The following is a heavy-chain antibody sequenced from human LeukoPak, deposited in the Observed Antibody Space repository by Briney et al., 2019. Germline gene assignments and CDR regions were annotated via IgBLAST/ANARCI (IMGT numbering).Heavy chain of an antibody. CDR2: IGYDESNK. J-gene: IGHJ4*02. Sequence: GGSLTLSCAASGFTFSSHGMHWVRQAPGKGLEWVAFIGYDESNKNYAEHVKGRFTISRDNSKNTLSLQMNSLRAEDTALYYCTKDLRYYYADNHSEMDEHDYWGQGTLVTVSS. V-gene: IGHV3-30*02. D-gene: IGHD4-23*01. CDR1: GFTFSSHG. CDR3: TKDLRYYYADNHSEMDEHDY.